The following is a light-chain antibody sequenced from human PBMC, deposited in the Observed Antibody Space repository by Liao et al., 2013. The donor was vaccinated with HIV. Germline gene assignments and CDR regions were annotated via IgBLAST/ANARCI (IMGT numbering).Light chain of an antibody. Sequence: SYVLTQSPSVSVAPGKTARISCGGNNIGGKSVQWYQQRPGQAPILVIYSDSVRRSGIPERFAGSNSGNTATLTISSAEAGDEADYYCQVWDGHSDHVVFGGGTKLTVL. V-gene: IGLV3-21*01. CDR2: SDS. CDR3: QVWDGHSDHVV. CDR1: NIGGKS. J-gene: IGLJ3*02.